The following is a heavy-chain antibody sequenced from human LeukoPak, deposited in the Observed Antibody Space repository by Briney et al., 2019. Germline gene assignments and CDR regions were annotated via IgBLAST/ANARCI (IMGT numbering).Heavy chain of an antibody. J-gene: IGHJ4*02. D-gene: IGHD2-15*01. Sequence: PSETLSLTCTVSGGSITSTSYYWSWIRQPAGKGLEWIGRIYTSGSTNYNPSLKSRVTMSVDTSKNQFSLKLSSVTAADTAVYYCARAKRLGYCSGGSCYSGFDYWGQGTLVTVSS. CDR1: GGSITSTSYY. V-gene: IGHV4-61*02. CDR3: ARAKRLGYCSGGSCYSGFDY. CDR2: IYTSGST.